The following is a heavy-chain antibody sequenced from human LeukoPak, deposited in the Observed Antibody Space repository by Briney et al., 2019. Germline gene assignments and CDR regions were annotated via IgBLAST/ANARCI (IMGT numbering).Heavy chain of an antibody. J-gene: IGHJ3*02. CDR3: ARGRGCLHPDAFDI. CDR1: GFTFSSYS. CDR2: ISSSSSYI. D-gene: IGHD5-24*01. V-gene: IGHV3-21*01. Sequence: GGSLRLSCAASGFTFSSYSMNWVRQAPGKGLKWVSSISSSSSYIYYADSVKGRFTISRDNAKNSLYLQMNSLRAEDTAVYYCARGRGCLHPDAFDIWGQGTMVTVSS.